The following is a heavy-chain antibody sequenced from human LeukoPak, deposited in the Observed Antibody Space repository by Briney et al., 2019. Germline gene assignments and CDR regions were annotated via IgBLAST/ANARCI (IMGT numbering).Heavy chain of an antibody. CDR2: INYSGST. CDR1: GGSSSSSSYY. CDR3: ARADCSGGSCYSYYFDY. V-gene: IGHV4-39*01. Sequence: DPSETLSLTCTVSGGSSSSSSYYWGWIRQPPGKGLEWIGSINYSGSTYYHPSLKSRVTISVDTSKNQFSLTLSSVTAADTAVYYCARADCSGGSCYSYYFDYWGQGTLVTVSS. J-gene: IGHJ4*02. D-gene: IGHD2-15*01.